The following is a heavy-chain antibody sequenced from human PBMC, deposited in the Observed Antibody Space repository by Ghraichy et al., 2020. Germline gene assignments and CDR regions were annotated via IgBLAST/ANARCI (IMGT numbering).Heavy chain of an antibody. CDR2: IHSNGNT. J-gene: IGHJ5*02. Sequence: SETLSLTCTVSGSSISGYYWSWIRQPPGKALEWIGFIHSNGNTNYKSSLKSRVTISVDTSKNQFSLKLSSVIAADTAVYYCARKDSSSWYGSWFDPWGQGIQLTVSS. CDR3: ARKDSSSWYGSWFDP. D-gene: IGHD6-13*01. CDR1: GSSISGYY. V-gene: IGHV4-4*09.